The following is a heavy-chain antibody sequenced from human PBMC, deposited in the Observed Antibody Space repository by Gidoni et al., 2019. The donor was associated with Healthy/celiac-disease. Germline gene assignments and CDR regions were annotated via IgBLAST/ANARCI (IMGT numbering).Heavy chain of an antibody. Sequence: EVQLVESGGGLVQPGGSLRLSCAASGFTFSSYEMNWCRQAPGKGLEWVSYISSSGSTIYYADSVKGRFTISRDNAKNSLYLQMNSLRAEDTAVYYWARVPILLGYLNETPDAFDIWGQGTMVTVSS. V-gene: IGHV3-48*03. CDR3: ARVPILLGYLNETPDAFDI. CDR2: ISSSGSTI. CDR1: GFTFSSYE. D-gene: IGHD5-12*01. J-gene: IGHJ3*02.